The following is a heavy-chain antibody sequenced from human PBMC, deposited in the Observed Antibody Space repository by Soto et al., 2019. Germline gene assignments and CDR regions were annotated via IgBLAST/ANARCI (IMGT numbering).Heavy chain of an antibody. Sequence: SETLSLTCAVYGGSFSGYYWSWIRQPPGKGLEWIGEINHSGSTNYNPSLKSRVTISVDTSKNQFSLKLSSVTAADTAVYYCARGSAYYDFWSGYYDPWGQGTLVTVSS. V-gene: IGHV4-34*01. D-gene: IGHD3-3*01. J-gene: IGHJ5*02. CDR3: ARGSAYYDFWSGYYDP. CDR2: INHSGST. CDR1: GGSFSGYY.